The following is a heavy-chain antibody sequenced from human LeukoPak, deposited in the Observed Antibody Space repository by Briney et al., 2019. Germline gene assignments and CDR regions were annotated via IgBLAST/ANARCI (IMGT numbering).Heavy chain of an antibody. CDR2: ISRSSDTI. J-gene: IGHJ4*02. CDR3: AKDRIAVAGDFDY. Sequence: GGSLRLSCTASGFTFSSYSMNWVRQAPGKGLEWVSFISRSSDTIYYADSVKGRFTISRDNAKNSLYLQMNSLRVEDTAVYYCAKDRIAVAGDFDYWGQGTLVTVSS. V-gene: IGHV3-48*04. D-gene: IGHD6-19*01. CDR1: GFTFSSYS.